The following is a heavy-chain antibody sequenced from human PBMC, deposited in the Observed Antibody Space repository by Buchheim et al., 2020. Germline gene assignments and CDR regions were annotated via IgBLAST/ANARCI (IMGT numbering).Heavy chain of an antibody. CDR1: GGTFSSYA. CDR2: IIPIFGTA. CDR3: ASPSIWFGYARLSYYYYYGMDV. J-gene: IGHJ6*02. V-gene: IGHV1-69*12. D-gene: IGHD3-10*01. Sequence: QVQLVQSGAEVKKPGSSVKVSCKASGGTFSSYAISWVRQAPGQGLEWMGGIIPIFGTANYAQKFQGRVTITADESTSTAYMELSSLRSEDTAVYYCASPSIWFGYARLSYYYYYGMDVWGQGTT.